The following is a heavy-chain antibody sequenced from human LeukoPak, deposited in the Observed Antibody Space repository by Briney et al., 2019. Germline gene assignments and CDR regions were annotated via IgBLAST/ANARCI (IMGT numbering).Heavy chain of an antibody. V-gene: IGHV4-59*01. Sequence: PSETLSLTCTVSGGSISSYYRSWIRQPPGKGLEWIGYIYYSGSTNYNPSLKSRVTISVDTSKNQFSLKLSSVTAADTAVYYCARALLPFAFDYWGQGTLVTVSS. CDR1: GGSISSYY. D-gene: IGHD3-10*01. J-gene: IGHJ4*02. CDR2: IYYSGST. CDR3: ARALLPFAFDY.